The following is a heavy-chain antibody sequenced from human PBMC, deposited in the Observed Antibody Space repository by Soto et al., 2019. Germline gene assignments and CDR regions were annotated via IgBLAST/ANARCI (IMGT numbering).Heavy chain of an antibody. CDR2: ISGSGGGT. Sequence: EVQLLESGGGLVQPGGSLRLSCAASGFTFSSYAMSWVRQAPGKGLAWVSVISGSGGGTYYADSVKGRFTISRDNSKNTLYLQMNSLRAEDTAVYYCAQDSKRFDYWGQGTLVTVSS. V-gene: IGHV3-23*01. J-gene: IGHJ4*02. CDR3: AQDSKRFDY. CDR1: GFTFSSYA.